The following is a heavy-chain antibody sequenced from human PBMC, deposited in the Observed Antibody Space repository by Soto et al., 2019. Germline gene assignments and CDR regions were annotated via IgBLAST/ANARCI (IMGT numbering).Heavy chain of an antibody. D-gene: IGHD3-22*01. CDR2: ISAYNGNT. J-gene: IGHJ5*02. V-gene: IGHV1-18*01. CDR1: GYTFTSYG. Sequence: QVQLVQSGAEVKKPGASVKVSCKASGYTFTSYGISWVRQAPGQGLEWMGWISAYNGNTNYAQKLQGRVTMTTDTATSTADMELRSVRSDAAAVYYWASDPAVVVRVDNNWFGPWGQGTLVTVSS. CDR3: ASDPAVVVRVDNNWFGP.